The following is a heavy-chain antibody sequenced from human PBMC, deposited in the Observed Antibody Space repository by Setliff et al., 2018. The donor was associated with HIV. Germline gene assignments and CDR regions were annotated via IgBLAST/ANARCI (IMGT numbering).Heavy chain of an antibody. CDR1: GGSLSRYY. CDR3: ARIFGDQGYYYGMDV. Sequence: SETLSLTCTVAGGSLSRYYWSWIRQPPGKGREWIGYIYYSGSTNDNPSLKSLVTISGDTSKNQFSLKLSSVIAADTAVYYCARIFGDQGYYYGMDVWGQGTTVTVSS. J-gene: IGHJ6*02. D-gene: IGHD3-3*01. CDR2: IYYSGST. V-gene: IGHV4-59*01.